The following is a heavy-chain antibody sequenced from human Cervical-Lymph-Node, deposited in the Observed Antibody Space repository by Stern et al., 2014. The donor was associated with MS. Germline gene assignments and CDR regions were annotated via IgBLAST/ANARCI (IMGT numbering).Heavy chain of an antibody. V-gene: IGHV3-21*01. J-gene: IGHJ2*01. CDR1: GFSFSSYT. CDR2: ISRSSSDM. CDR3: ARQTRGYSGNYLLWYNDL. Sequence: VQLVESGGGLVKPGGSLRLSCAASGFSFSSYTMNWVRQAPGKGPEWVSSISRSSSDMYYADSMKGRLTISRDNAKNSLYLQMNSLRAEDTAIYYCARQTRGYSGNYLLWYNDLWGRGTLVTVSS. D-gene: IGHD1-26*01.